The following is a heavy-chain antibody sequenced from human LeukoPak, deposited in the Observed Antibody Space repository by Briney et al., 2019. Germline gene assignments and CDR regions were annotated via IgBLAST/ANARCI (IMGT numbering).Heavy chain of an antibody. Sequence: SETLSLTCTVSGDSMSDYFWTWIRQPPGKGLEWIGYAADSGSTNYNPSLKSRVTISVDSSTNHFSLRLTSVTAADTAVYYCAREGPMFDSGSYSKSLGYWGQGILVTVSS. V-gene: IGHV4-59*12. CDR2: AADSGST. J-gene: IGHJ4*02. CDR1: GDSMSDYF. D-gene: IGHD3-10*01. CDR3: AREGPMFDSGSYSKSLGY.